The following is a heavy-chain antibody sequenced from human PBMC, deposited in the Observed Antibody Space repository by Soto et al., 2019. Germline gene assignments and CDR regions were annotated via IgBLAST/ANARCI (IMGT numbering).Heavy chain of an antibody. CDR1: GFTFSSYG. CDR3: ARDPDPNYYDSSGYWSF. CDR2: IWYDGSNK. V-gene: IGHV3-33*01. Sequence: GGSLRLSCAASGFTFSSYGMHWVRQAPGKGLEWVAVIWYDGSNKYYADSVKGRFTISRDNSKNTLYLQMNSRRAEDTAVYYCARDPDPNYYDSSGYWSFWGQGTLVTVSS. D-gene: IGHD3-22*01. J-gene: IGHJ4*02.